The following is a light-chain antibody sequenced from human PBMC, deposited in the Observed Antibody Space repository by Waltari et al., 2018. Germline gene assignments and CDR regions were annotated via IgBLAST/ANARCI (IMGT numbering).Light chain of an antibody. CDR3: KQYIYPPWT. CDR1: QILLHTDGKIY. V-gene: IGKV2-29*03. Sequence: IVMTKTLPSLSVTLGQPASIPCKPSQILLHTDGKIYLYWYLQKPGQPPQLLIYEVSTRFSGVPARFSGSGSGTDFTLTISRLEADDVAIYYCKQYIYPPWTFGQGTKLEI. J-gene: IGKJ2*01. CDR2: EVS.